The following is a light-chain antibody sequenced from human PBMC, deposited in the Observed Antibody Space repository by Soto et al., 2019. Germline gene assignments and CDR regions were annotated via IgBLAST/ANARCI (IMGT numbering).Light chain of an antibody. J-gene: IGLJ2*01. CDR3: CSYAGSNIFAV. CDR1: SSDIGSYDR. Sequence: QSALTQPASVSGSPGQSITISCTGTSSDIGSYDRVSWYQWHPGKAPKLIIYEDYRRPSQISNRFSGSKSGDTASLTISGLQAEDEADYYCCSYAGSNIFAVFGGGTQLTVL. V-gene: IGLV2-23*01. CDR2: EDY.